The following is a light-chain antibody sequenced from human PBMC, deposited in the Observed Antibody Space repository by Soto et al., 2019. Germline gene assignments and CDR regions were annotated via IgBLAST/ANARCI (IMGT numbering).Light chain of an antibody. CDR1: QSVINQ. V-gene: IGKV3-11*01. CDR3: QQRSAWPIT. CDR2: DAS. Sequence: EIVLTQSPATMSLSPGERATLSCRASQSVINQLAWYQQKPGQAPRLLISDASNRATGIPARFSGRGSGTDSTLTINSLEPEDFAVYYCQQRSAWPITFGQGTRLEIK. J-gene: IGKJ5*01.